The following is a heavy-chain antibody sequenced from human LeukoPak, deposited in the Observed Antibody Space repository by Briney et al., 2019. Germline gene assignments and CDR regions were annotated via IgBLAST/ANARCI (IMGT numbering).Heavy chain of an antibody. J-gene: IGHJ4*02. CDR3: ARYCTNGVCYGVIDY. V-gene: IGHV3-21*01. CDR1: GGSISSSSYY. D-gene: IGHD2-8*01. CDR2: ISSSSSYI. Sequence: ETLSLTCTVSGGSISSSSYYWGWVRQAPGKGLEWVSSISSSSSYIYYADSVKGRFTISRDNAKNSLYLQMNSLRAEDTAVYYCARYCTNGVCYGVIDYWGQGALVTVSS.